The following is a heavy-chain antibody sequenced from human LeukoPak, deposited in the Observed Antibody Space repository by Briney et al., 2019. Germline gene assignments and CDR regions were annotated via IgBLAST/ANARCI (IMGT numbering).Heavy chain of an antibody. CDR1: GFTFSSYA. CDR2: ISYDGSNK. J-gene: IGHJ4*02. V-gene: IGHV3-30*04. CDR3: ARDKAAVAASLVDY. Sequence: GGSLRLSCAASGFTFSSYAMHWVRQAPGKGLEWVAVISYDGSNKYYADSVKGRFTISRDNSKNTLYLQMNSLRAEDTAVYYCARDKAAVAASLVDYWGQGTLVTVSS. D-gene: IGHD6-19*01.